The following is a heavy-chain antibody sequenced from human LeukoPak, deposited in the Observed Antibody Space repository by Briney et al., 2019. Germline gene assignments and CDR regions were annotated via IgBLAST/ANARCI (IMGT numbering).Heavy chain of an antibody. V-gene: IGHV3-74*01. CDR1: GFTFSTYW. CDR3: ACGYFHGSIDY. J-gene: IGHJ4*02. Sequence: GGSLRLSCAASGFTFSTYWLHWVRQAPGKGLVWVSRIESDGASTTYADSVKGRFTISRDNAKNTLYLQMNSLRAEDTAVYYCACGYFHGSIDYWGQGTLVTVSS. CDR2: IESDGAST. D-gene: IGHD5-18*01.